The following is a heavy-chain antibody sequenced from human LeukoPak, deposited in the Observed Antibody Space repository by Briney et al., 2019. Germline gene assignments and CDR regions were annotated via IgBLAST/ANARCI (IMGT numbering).Heavy chain of an antibody. Sequence: SETLSLTCAVYGGSFSGYYWSWIRQPPGKELEWIGEINHSGSTNYNPSLKSRVTISVDTSKNQFSLKLSSVTAADTAVYYCARGSSSWPYWGQGTLVTVSS. CDR2: INHSGST. CDR3: ARGSSSWPY. D-gene: IGHD6-13*01. J-gene: IGHJ4*02. CDR1: GGSFSGYY. V-gene: IGHV4-34*01.